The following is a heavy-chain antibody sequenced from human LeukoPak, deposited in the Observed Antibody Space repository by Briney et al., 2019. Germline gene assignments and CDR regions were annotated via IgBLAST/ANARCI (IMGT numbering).Heavy chain of an antibody. CDR2: ISYDGSNK. V-gene: IGHV3-30*18. CDR3: AKGGCSTSCYEGYYYYYGMDV. Sequence: PGRSLRLSCAASGFTFSSYGMHWVRQAPGKGLEWVAVISYDGSNKYYADSVKGRFTISRDNSKNTLYLQMNSLRAEDTAVYYCAKGGCSTSCYEGYYYYYGMDVWGQGTTVTVSS. D-gene: IGHD2-2*01. J-gene: IGHJ6*02. CDR1: GFTFSSYG.